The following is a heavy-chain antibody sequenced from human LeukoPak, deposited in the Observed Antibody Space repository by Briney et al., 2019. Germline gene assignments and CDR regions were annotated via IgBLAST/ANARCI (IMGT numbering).Heavy chain of an antibody. V-gene: IGHV3-11*01. CDR2: ISGSGVTL. CDR3: ARGEKMADY. D-gene: IGHD5-24*01. J-gene: IGHJ4*02. CDR1: GFSFSDSY. Sequence: GGSLRLSGAASGFSFSDSYMSWIRHVPGKGLEWVSYISGSGVTLYYADSVKGRFIISRDNAKNSVYLQMHGLGAADTALYFCARGEKMADYWGQGTLVTVSS.